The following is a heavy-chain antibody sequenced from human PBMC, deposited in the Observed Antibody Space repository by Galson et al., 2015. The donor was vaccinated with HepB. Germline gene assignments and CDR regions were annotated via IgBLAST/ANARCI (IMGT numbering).Heavy chain of an antibody. V-gene: IGHV1-69*13. CDR2: IIPIFGIA. J-gene: IGHJ6*02. CDR3: ARGQDIVVVPAASAGDYYYGMDV. Sequence: SVKVSCKASGGTFSSYAISWVRQAPGQGLEWMGGIIPIFGIANYAQKSQGRVTITADESTSTAYMELSSLRSEDTAVYYCARGQDIVVVPAASAGDYYYGMDVWGQGTTVTVSS. CDR1: GGTFSSYA. D-gene: IGHD2-2*01.